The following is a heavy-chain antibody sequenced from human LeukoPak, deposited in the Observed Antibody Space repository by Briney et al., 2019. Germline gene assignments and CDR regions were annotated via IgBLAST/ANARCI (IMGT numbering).Heavy chain of an antibody. V-gene: IGHV3-21*01. CDR2: ISSSSSYI. D-gene: IGHD2-15*01. CDR3: ARDVAASLDY. J-gene: IGHJ4*02. CDR1: GFTCYE. Sequence: GGSLRLSCAASGFTCYEMNWVRQAPGKGLEWVSSISSSSSYIYYADSVKGRFTISRDNSKNTLYLQMNSLRAEDTAVYYCARDVAASLDYWGQGTLVTVSS.